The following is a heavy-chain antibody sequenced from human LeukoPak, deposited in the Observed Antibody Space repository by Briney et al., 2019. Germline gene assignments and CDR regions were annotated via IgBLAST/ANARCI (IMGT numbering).Heavy chain of an antibody. V-gene: IGHV1-2*02. CDR1: GYTFTGYC. CDR3: ARDLSGVDYGDLVRDY. Sequence: ASVKVSCKASGYTFTGYCMHWVRQAPGQGLEWMGWINPNSGGTNYAQKFQGRVTMTRDTSISTAYMELSRLRSDDTAVYYCARDLSGVDYGDLVRDYWGQGTLVTVSS. J-gene: IGHJ4*02. D-gene: IGHD4-17*01. CDR2: INPNSGGT.